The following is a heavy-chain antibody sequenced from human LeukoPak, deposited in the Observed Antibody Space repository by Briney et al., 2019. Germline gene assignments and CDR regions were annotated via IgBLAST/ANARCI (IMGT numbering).Heavy chain of an antibody. CDR1: GLTFSGYW. V-gene: IGHV3-74*01. CDR2: IDNDGSST. Sequence: PGGSLRLSCAASGLTFSGYWVHWVRQAPGKGLVWVSRIDNDGSSTVYADSVKGRFTISRDNAKNTVHLQMNSLRVEDTAMYYCARDVPHNWVDSWGQGILVTVSS. CDR3: ARDVPHNWVDS. J-gene: IGHJ5*01.